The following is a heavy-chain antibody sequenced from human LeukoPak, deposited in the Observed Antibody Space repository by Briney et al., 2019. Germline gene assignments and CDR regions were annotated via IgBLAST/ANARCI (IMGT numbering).Heavy chain of an antibody. J-gene: IGHJ4*02. CDR1: GYTFTGYY. Sequence: ASVKVSCKASGYTFTGYYMHWVRQAPGQGLEWMGWINSNSGGTNYAQKFQGRVTMTRDTSISTAYMELSRLRSDDTAVYYCARVPARITMIVVVISSYFDYWGQGTLVTVSS. D-gene: IGHD3-22*01. CDR3: ARVPARITMIVVVISSYFDY. V-gene: IGHV1-2*02. CDR2: INSNSGGT.